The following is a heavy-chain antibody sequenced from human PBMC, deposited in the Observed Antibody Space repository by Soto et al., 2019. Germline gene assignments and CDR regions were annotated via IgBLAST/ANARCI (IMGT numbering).Heavy chain of an antibody. Sequence: GGSLRLSCAASGFTFSSYAMSWVRQAPGKGLEWASAISGSGGSTYYADSVKGRFTISRDNSKNTLYLQMNSLRAEDTAVYYCAKWRMRLTTQNWFDPWGQGTLVTVSS. D-gene: IGHD2-8*01. CDR1: GFTFSSYA. CDR2: ISGSGGST. V-gene: IGHV3-23*01. CDR3: AKWRMRLTTQNWFDP. J-gene: IGHJ5*02.